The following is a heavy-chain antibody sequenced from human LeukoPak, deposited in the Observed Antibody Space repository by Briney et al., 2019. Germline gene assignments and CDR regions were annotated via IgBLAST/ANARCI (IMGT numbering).Heavy chain of an antibody. CDR1: GGSISSGDYY. CDR2: IYYSGST. D-gene: IGHD6-13*01. J-gene: IGHJ4*02. V-gene: IGHV4-30-4*01. Sequence: PSETLSLTCTVSGGSISSGDYYWSWIRQPPGKGLEWIGYIYYSGSTYYNPSLKSRITISVDTSKKQFSLKLTSVTAADMAVYYCARRFIAAITTGGFDNWGQGTLVTVSS. CDR3: ARRFIAAITTGGFDN.